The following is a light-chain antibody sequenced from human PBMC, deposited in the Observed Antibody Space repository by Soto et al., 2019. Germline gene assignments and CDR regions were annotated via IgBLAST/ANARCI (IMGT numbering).Light chain of an antibody. J-gene: IGLJ1*01. CDR1: SSNIGAGYE. CDR2: ENY. CDR3: QSYDSSLSGYV. Sequence: QAVVTQPPSVSEAPGQRVTISCTGSSSNIGAGYEAHWYQQVPGTAPKLLIYENYNRPSGVPDRFSGSKSGTSASLAITGLQAEDEAEYYCQSYDSSLSGYVFGTGTKLTVL. V-gene: IGLV1-40*01.